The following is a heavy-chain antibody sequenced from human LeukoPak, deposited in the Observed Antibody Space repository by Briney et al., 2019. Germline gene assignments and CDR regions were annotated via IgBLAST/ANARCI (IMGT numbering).Heavy chain of an antibody. Sequence: SETLSLTCTVSGGSISSYYWSWIRQPPGKGLEWIGYIYYSGSTNYNPCLKSRVTISVDTSKNQFSLKLSSVTAADTAVYYCARVDGYNHFDYWGQGTLVTVSS. V-gene: IGHV4-59*01. J-gene: IGHJ4*02. CDR2: IYYSGST. CDR1: GGSISSYY. CDR3: ARVDGYNHFDY. D-gene: IGHD5-24*01.